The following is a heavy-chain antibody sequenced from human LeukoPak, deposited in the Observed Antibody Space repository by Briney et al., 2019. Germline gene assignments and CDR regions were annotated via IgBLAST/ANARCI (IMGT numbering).Heavy chain of an antibody. J-gene: IGHJ5*02. CDR2: IKADGSEK. CDR1: GFSFSSYW. V-gene: IGHV3-7*01. D-gene: IGHD2-8*02. Sequence: GGSLRLSCAASGFSFSSYWMTWVRQSPGKGLEWVANIKADGSEKYYVDSVRGRLTISRDNAHNSVYLQMNSLRIHDTAIYFCARDMESTGCSSWFDPRGQGTLVTVSS. CDR3: ARDMESTGCSSWFDP.